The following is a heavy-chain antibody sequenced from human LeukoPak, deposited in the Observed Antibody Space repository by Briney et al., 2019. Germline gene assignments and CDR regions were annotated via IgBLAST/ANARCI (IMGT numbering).Heavy chain of an antibody. J-gene: IGHJ4*02. D-gene: IGHD6-19*01. Sequence: GGSLRLSCAASGFTFSSYWMHWVRQAPGKGLVWVSRINSDGSSTTYADSVKGRFTISRDNAKNTLYLQMNSLRAEDTAVYFCARGSGWLYYFDYWGQGTLVTVSS. CDR2: INSDGSST. CDR1: GFTFSSYW. V-gene: IGHV3-74*01. CDR3: ARGSGWLYYFDY.